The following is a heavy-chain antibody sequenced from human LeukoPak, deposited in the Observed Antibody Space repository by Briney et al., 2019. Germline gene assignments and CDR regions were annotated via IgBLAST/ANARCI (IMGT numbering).Heavy chain of an antibody. V-gene: IGHV3-53*01. Sequence: PGGSLRLSCAASGVDVITNYMNCVRQAPGKGLEWVSVMYRDGKTYYADSVKGRFTISRDSSKNTLYLQMNSLRAEDTAVYYCARDSYGALDVWGQGTTVTVSS. CDR2: MYRDGKT. D-gene: IGHD4-17*01. CDR3: ARDSYGALDV. J-gene: IGHJ6*02. CDR1: GVDVITNY.